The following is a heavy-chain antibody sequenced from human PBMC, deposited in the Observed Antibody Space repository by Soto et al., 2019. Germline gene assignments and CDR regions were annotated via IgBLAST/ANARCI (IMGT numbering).Heavy chain of an antibody. D-gene: IGHD3-3*01. J-gene: IGHJ4*02. CDR3: AKERSGYPRDFDY. CDR1: GFTFSSYG. CDR2: ISYDGSNK. V-gene: IGHV3-30*18. Sequence: QVQLVESGGGVVQPGRSLRLSCAASGFTFSSYGMHWVRQAPGKGLEWVAVISYDGSNKYYADSVKGRFTISRHNYKNTLYLQMNSLRAEDTAVYYCAKERSGYPRDFDYWGQGTLVTVSS.